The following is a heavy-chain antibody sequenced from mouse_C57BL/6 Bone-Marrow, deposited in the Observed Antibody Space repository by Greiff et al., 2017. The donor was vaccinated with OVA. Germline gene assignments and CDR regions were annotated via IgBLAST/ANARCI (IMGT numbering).Heavy chain of an antibody. CDR1: GYAFTNYL. J-gene: IGHJ2*01. V-gene: IGHV1-54*01. Sequence: VKLMESGAELVRPGTSVKVSCKASGYAFTNYLIEWVKQRPGQGLEWIGVINPGSGGTNYNEKFKGKATLTADKSSSTAYMQLSSLTSEDSEVYFCARREFTRYFDYWGQGTTLTVSS. CDR3: ARREFTRYFDY. CDR2: INPGSGGT.